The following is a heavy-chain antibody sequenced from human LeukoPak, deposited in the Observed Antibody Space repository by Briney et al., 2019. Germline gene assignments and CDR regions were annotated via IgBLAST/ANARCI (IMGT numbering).Heavy chain of an antibody. CDR2: LYSNGDT. Sequence: GGSLRLSCAASGLTVTNNYWHWVRQPPGKGPEWISLLYSNGDTKYADSVKGRFTFSRDNSKNTLYLQMNGLRAEDTAVYYCTYGEYPLTYWGQGTLVSVSS. D-gene: IGHD4-17*01. CDR3: TYGEYPLTY. CDR1: GLTVTNNY. J-gene: IGHJ4*02. V-gene: IGHV3-66*01.